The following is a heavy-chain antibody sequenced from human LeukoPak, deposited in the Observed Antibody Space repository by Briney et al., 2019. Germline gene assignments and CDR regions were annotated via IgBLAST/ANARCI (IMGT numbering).Heavy chain of an antibody. CDR3: ATRVYCGGDCYSSHGMNV. J-gene: IGHJ6*02. V-gene: IGHV3-9*01. CDR1: GFTFDDYA. Sequence: GGSLRLSCAASGFTFDDYAMHWVRQAPGKGLEWVSGISWNSGGIGYADSVKGRFTISRDNAKNSLYLQMNSLRPEDTAVYYCATRVYCGGDCYSSHGMNVWGPGTTVTVSS. D-gene: IGHD2-21*02. CDR2: ISWNSGGI.